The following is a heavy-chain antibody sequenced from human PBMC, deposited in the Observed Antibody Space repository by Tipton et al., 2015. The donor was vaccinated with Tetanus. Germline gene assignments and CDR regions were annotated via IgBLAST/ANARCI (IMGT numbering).Heavy chain of an antibody. V-gene: IGHV4-61*08. CDR2: IYYSGST. J-gene: IGHJ4*02. D-gene: IGHD1-14*01. CDR1: GASISSGGYF. CDR3: ARGTGDY. Sequence: TLSLTCTVSGASISSGGYFWNWIRQHPGKGPEWIGYIYYSGSTNYNPSLKSRVTISVDTSKNQFSLKLSSVTAADTAVYYCARGTGDYWGQGTLVTVSS.